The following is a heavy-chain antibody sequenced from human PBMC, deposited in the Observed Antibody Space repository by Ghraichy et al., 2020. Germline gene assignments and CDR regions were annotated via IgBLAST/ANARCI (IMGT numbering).Heavy chain of an antibody. Sequence: ASVKVSCQASGYTFTTYGITWVRQAPGQGLEWLGWISGHTGQTHYEPKVQGRVIMTTDTSSATAYLEVRGLRSDDTAVYYCARVRYSGYERPYFFDYWGQGTLVTVS. CDR3: ARVRYSGYERPYFFDY. CDR2: ISGHTGQT. J-gene: IGHJ4*01. D-gene: IGHD5-12*01. V-gene: IGHV1-18*04. CDR1: GYTFTTYG.